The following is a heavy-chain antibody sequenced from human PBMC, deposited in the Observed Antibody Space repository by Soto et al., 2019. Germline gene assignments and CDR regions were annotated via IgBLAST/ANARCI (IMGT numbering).Heavy chain of an antibody. V-gene: IGHV1-2*02. Sequence: QVQLLQSGAEVKKPGASVKVSCKASGYTFTGYYMHWVRQAPGQGLEWMGWINPNSGNTKYVQKLQGRFIMTRDTSIRTAYMELSRLTSDDTAVYYCARGEVDTAPFDTWGQGTLVTVSS. J-gene: IGHJ5*02. CDR2: INPNSGNT. CDR1: GYTFTGYY. CDR3: ARGEVDTAPFDT. D-gene: IGHD5-18*01.